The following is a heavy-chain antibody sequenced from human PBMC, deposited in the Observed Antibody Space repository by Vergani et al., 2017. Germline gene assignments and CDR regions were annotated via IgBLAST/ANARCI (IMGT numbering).Heavy chain of an antibody. Sequence: EVQLVQSGAEVKKPGESLKISCKGSGYSFTSYWIGWVRQMPGKGLEWMGIIYPGDSDTRYSPSFQGQVTISADKSISTAYLQWSSLKASDTAMYYCARCIAVADTASPCGFDPWGQGTLVTVSS. CDR1: GYSFTSYW. CDR2: IYPGDSDT. CDR3: ARCIAVADTASPCGFDP. J-gene: IGHJ5*02. V-gene: IGHV5-51*01. D-gene: IGHD6-19*01.